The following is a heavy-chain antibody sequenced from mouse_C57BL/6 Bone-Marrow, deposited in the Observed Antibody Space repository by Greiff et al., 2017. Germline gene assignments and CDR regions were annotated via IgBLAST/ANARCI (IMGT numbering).Heavy chain of an antibody. CDR2: INPSSGYT. CDR1: GYTFTSYW. V-gene: IGHV1-7*01. D-gene: IGHD4-1*01. CDR3: ARSPLGRPWYFDV. J-gene: IGHJ1*03. Sequence: QVQLQQSGAELAKPGASVRLSCKASGYTFTSYWMHWVKQRPGQGLEWIGYINPSSGYTKYNQKFKDKATLTAYKSSSTAYMQLSSLTYEDSAVYYCARSPLGRPWYFDVWGTGTTVTVSS.